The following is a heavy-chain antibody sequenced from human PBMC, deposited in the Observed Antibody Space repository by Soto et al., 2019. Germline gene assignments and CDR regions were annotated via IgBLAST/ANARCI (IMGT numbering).Heavy chain of an antibody. J-gene: IGHJ3*02. V-gene: IGHV5-51*01. D-gene: IGHD6-13*01. CDR1: GYSFTSYW. Sequence: GESLKISCKGSGYSFTSYWIGWVRQMPGKGLEGMGIIYPGDSDTRYSPSFQGQVTISAAKSISTAYLQWSSLKASDTAMYYCARKRVEQLDAFDIWGQGTMVTVSS. CDR2: IYPGDSDT. CDR3: ARKRVEQLDAFDI.